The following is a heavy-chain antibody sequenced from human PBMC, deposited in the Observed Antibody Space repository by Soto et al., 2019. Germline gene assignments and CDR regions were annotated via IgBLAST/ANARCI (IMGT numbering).Heavy chain of an antibody. Sequence: ASVKVSCKASGYTFTGYYMHWVRQAPGQGLERMGWINPNSGGTNYAQKFNGRVTMTRDTSISTAYMELSGLRSDDTAVYYCARDYMFGPRIKQHQNSLGAPGYWGRGTLVTVSS. CDR1: GYTFTGYY. CDR2: INPNSGGT. V-gene: IGHV1-2*02. D-gene: IGHD3-10*02. CDR3: ARDYMFGPRIKQHQNSLGAPGY. J-gene: IGHJ4*02.